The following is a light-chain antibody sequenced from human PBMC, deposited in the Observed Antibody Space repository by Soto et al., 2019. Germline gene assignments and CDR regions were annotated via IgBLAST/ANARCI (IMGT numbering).Light chain of an antibody. Sequence: QSVLTQPPSVSGAPGQRVPISCTGNNSNIGGGYDVHWYQQVPGTAPKLLIYGNNKRPSVVPDRFSGSKSYASASLAITGLQSVDEADYDCHSSDMRLSGSVFGGGTKLTVL. V-gene: IGLV1-40*01. CDR2: GNN. J-gene: IGLJ2*01. CDR1: NSNIGGGYD. CDR3: HSSDMRLSGSV.